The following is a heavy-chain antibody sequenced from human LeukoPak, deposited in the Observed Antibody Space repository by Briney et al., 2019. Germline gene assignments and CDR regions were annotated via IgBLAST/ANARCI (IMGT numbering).Heavy chain of an antibody. CDR2: INTNTGNP. Sequence: GASVKISCKASGYRFTSYGITWVRQAPGQGLEWMGWINTNTGNPTYAQGFTGRFVFSLDTSVSTAYLQISSLKAEDTAVYYCARDRQGYYDSSGYYPGRYYYYYYMDVWGKGTTVTVSS. CDR3: ARDRQGYYDSSGYYPGRYYYYYYMDV. D-gene: IGHD3-22*01. J-gene: IGHJ6*03. V-gene: IGHV7-4-1*02. CDR1: GYRFTSYG.